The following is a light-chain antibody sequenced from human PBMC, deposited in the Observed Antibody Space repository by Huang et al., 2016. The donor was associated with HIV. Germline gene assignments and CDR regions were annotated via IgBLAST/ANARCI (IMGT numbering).Light chain of an antibody. CDR3: QQYDNWPPT. V-gene: IGKV3-15*01. Sequence: EIVMTQSAATLSVSPGERATLSCRASQSVSSNLAWYQQKPGQAPRLLIFGASTRATGVPARFSGSVSGTEFTLIISSLQSEDFAVYYCQQYDNWPPTFGQGTKVKIK. J-gene: IGKJ1*01. CDR2: GAS. CDR1: QSVSSN.